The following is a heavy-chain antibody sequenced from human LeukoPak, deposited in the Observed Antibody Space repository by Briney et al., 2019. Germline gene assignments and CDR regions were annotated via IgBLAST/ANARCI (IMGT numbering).Heavy chain of an antibody. J-gene: IGHJ4*02. Sequence: GGSLRLSCAASGFTVSSNYMSWVRQAPGKGLEWLGRIKSKSDGGKVDYAAPARGRFSISRDDSINTLYLQINSLQSEDTAIYYCTPQRWDSDYWGQGTLVTVSS. CDR2: IKSKSDGGKV. D-gene: IGHD6-25*01. CDR1: GFTVSSNY. V-gene: IGHV3-15*01. CDR3: TPQRWDSDY.